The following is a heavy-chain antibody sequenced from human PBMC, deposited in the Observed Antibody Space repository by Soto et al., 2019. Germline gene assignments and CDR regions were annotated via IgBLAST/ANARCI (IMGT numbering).Heavy chain of an antibody. D-gene: IGHD3-16*01. CDR3: SRVYTESTVDYPDAFGI. Sequence: GGSLRLSCAASGFTFSSYAVNWVRQAPGKGLEWVAVISYDGSNEYYADSVKGRFTISRDNSKNTLYMQMNSLRPEDTAVYYCSRVYTESTVDYPDAFGIWSLGAM. J-gene: IGHJ3*02. CDR1: GFTFSSYA. CDR2: ISYDGSNE. V-gene: IGHV3-30-3*01.